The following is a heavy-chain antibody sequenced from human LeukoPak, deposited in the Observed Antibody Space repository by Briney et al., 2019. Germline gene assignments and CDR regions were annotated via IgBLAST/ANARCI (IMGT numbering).Heavy chain of an antibody. CDR3: ARDRYYCDSSGRRRNWFDP. CDR2: IIPIFGTA. J-gene: IGHJ5*02. CDR1: GGTFSSYA. D-gene: IGHD3-22*01. V-gene: IGHV1-69*13. Sequence: SVKVSCKASGGTFSSYAISWVRQAPGQGLEWMGGIIPIFGTANYAQKFQGRVTITADESTSTAYMELSSLRSEDTAVYYCARDRYYCDSSGRRRNWFDPWGQGTLVTVSS.